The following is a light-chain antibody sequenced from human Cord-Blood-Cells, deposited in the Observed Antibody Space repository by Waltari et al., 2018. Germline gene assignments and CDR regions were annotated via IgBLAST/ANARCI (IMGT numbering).Light chain of an antibody. CDR3: QQSYSTPYT. CDR2: AAS. CDR1: QSISSY. J-gene: IGKJ2*01. V-gene: IGKV1-39*01. Sequence: DIQMTQSPSSLSASVGDRVTITCRASQSISSYLNWYQQKPGKAPKLLSYAASSLQSGVPSRFSGSGSGTDFTLTISSLLPEDFATYYCQQSYSTPYTFGQGTKLEIK.